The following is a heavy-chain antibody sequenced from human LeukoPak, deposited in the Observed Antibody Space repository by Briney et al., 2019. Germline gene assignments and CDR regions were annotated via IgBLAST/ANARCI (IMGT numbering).Heavy chain of an antibody. Sequence: SETLSLTCTVSGGSISSSSYYWGWIRQPPGLGLVWIGSIYYSGSTYSNPSLKSRATITEDTSNNQFSLKLSSVTAADPAVYYCARRNYGWRGYIEPPDYWGQGTLVTVSS. CDR3: ARRNYGWRGYIEPPDY. V-gene: IGHV4-39*01. J-gene: IGHJ4*02. D-gene: IGHD1-7*01. CDR1: GGSISSSSYY. CDR2: IYYSGST.